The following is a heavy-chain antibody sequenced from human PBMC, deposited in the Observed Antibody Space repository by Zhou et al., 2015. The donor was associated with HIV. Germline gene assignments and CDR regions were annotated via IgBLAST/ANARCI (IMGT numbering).Heavy chain of an antibody. CDR2: IIPIFGTA. V-gene: IGHV1-69*06. Sequence: QVQLVQSGAEVKKPGSSVKVSCKASGGTFSSYAISWVRQAPGQGLEWMGGIIPIFGTANYAQKFQGRVTITADKSTSTAYMELSSLRSEDTAVYYCARDCTNGVCYGIAVAPFDYWGQGTLVTVSS. CDR3: ARDCTNGVCYGIAVAPFDY. CDR1: GGTFSSYA. J-gene: IGHJ4*02. D-gene: IGHD2-8*01.